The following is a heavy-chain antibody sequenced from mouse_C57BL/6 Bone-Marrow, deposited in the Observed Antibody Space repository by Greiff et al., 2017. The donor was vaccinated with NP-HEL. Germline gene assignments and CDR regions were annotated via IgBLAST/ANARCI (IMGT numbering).Heavy chain of an antibody. D-gene: IGHD2-3*01. CDR2: IYPSDSET. CDR1: GYTFTSYW. Sequence: QVQLKESGAELVRPGSSVKLSCKASGYTFTSYWMDWVKQRPGQGLEWIGNIYPSDSETHYNQKFKDKATLTVDKSSSTAYMQLSSLTSEDSAVYYCARWGHMTSYWGQGTLVTVSA. J-gene: IGHJ3*01. V-gene: IGHV1-61*01. CDR3: ARWGHMTSY.